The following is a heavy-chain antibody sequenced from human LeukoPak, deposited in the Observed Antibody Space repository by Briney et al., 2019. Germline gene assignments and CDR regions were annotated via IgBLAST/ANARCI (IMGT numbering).Heavy chain of an antibody. CDR3: AKAGGILTGYYPYYFDY. Sequence: GGSLRLSCAASGFTFSSYSMNWVRQAPGKGLEWVSAISGSGGSTYYADSVKGRFTISRDNSKNTLYLQMNSLRAEDTAVYYCAKAGGILTGYYPYYFDYWGQGTLVTVSS. J-gene: IGHJ4*02. CDR1: GFTFSSYS. V-gene: IGHV3-23*01. D-gene: IGHD3-9*01. CDR2: ISGSGGST.